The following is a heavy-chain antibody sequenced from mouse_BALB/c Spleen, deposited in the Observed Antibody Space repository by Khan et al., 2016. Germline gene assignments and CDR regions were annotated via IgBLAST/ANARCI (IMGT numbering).Heavy chain of an antibody. Sequence: EVELVESGGGLVQPGGSLKLSCATSGFTFSDYYMYWVRQTPEKRLDWVAYISNGGGSTYYPDTVKGRFTISRDNAKNTLYLQMSRLKSEDTAMYFCARAYYYALDYWGQGTSVTISS. CDR1: GFTFSDYY. V-gene: IGHV5-12*02. CDR2: ISNGGGST. J-gene: IGHJ4*01. CDR3: ARAYYYALDY.